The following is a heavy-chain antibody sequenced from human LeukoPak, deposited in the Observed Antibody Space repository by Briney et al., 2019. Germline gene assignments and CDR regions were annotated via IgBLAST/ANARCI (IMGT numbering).Heavy chain of an antibody. Sequence: GGSLRLSCAASGFTFSSYAMSWVRQAPGKGLEWVANIKQDGSEKYYVDSVKGRFTISRDNAKNSLYLQMNSLRAEDTAVYYCAGGGSSWYNYYYGMDVWGKGTTVTVSS. CDR1: GFTFSSYA. J-gene: IGHJ6*04. D-gene: IGHD6-13*01. CDR3: AGGGSSWYNYYYGMDV. CDR2: IKQDGSEK. V-gene: IGHV3-7*03.